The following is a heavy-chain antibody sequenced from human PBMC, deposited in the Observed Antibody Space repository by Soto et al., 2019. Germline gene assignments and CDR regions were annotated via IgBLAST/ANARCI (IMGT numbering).Heavy chain of an antibody. J-gene: IGHJ4*02. Sequence: QVQLVQSGAEVKKPGSSVKVSCKASGGTFSSYAISGGRQAPGQGLGGLGGIIPIFGTANYAQKFQGRVTITADESTSTAYMELSSLRSEDTAVYYCARDVEYDYVWGSYRYTAGFDYWGQGTLVTVSS. D-gene: IGHD3-16*02. CDR2: IIPIFGTA. CDR1: GGTFSSYA. V-gene: IGHV1-69*01. CDR3: ARDVEYDYVWGSYRYTAGFDY.